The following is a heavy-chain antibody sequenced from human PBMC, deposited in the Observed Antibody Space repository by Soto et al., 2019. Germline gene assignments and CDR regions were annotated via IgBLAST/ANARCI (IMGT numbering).Heavy chain of an antibody. V-gene: IGHV3-23*01. Sequence: EVQLLESGGGLVQPGGSLRLSCAASGFTFSSYAMICVHQAPGKGLVWVSAISGSGGSTYYADSVKGRFTISRDNSHNTLYLQMNSLRAEHTAVYYSAKGGEGVATIGYYYYVMDVWGQGTTFIVSS. CDR2: ISGSGGST. CDR3: AKGGEGVATIGYYYYVMDV. D-gene: IGHD5-12*01. J-gene: IGHJ6*02. CDR1: GFTFSSYA.